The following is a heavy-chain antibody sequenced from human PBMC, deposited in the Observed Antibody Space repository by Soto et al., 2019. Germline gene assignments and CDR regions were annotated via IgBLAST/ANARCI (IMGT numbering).Heavy chain of an antibody. J-gene: IGHJ2*01. Sequence: QEQLVESGGGVIRPGRSLRLTCAGSGFTFSSYGMHWVRQAPGKGLEWVAIISYDGSNKYYADSVKGRFTISRDNSKNTLYLQMNRLRAEDTAVYYCAKTTGDYPLYWYIDLWGRGTLVTVSS. V-gene: IGHV3-30*18. CDR3: AKTTGDYPLYWYIDL. CDR1: GFTFSSYG. D-gene: IGHD4-17*01. CDR2: ISYDGSNK.